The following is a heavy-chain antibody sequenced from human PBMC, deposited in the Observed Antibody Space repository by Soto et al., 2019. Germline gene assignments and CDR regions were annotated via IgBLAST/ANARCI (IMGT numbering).Heavy chain of an antibody. J-gene: IGHJ6*02. D-gene: IGHD3-10*01. CDR1: GFTFSSYA. CDR3: AKDGSYGSGSDGRPSYYYYGMDV. CDR2: ISGSGGST. V-gene: IGHV3-23*01. Sequence: GGSLRLSCAASGFTFSSYAMSWVRQAPGKGLEWVSAISGSGGSTYYADSVKGRFTISRDNSKNTLYLQMNSRRAEDTAVYYCAKDGSYGSGSDGRPSYYYYGMDVWGQGTTVTVSS.